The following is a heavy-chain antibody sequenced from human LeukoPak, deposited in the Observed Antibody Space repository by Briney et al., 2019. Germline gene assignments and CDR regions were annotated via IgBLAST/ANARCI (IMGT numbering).Heavy chain of an antibody. CDR2: IYYSGST. Sequence: SETLSLTCTGSGGSISSHYWSWIRQPPGKGLEGIGYIYYSGSTNHNPSLKIRVTISVDTSKNQFSLKLSSVTAADTAVYYRARELFMDVWGKGTTVTVSS. V-gene: IGHV4-59*11. D-gene: IGHD3-10*01. J-gene: IGHJ6*03. CDR3: ARELFMDV. CDR1: GGSISSHY.